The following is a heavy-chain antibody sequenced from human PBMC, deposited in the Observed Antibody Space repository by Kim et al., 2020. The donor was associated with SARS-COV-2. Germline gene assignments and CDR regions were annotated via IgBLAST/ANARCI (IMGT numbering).Heavy chain of an antibody. CDR1: GFTFSSYW. V-gene: IGHV3-7*01. CDR2: IKQDGSEK. J-gene: IGHJ6*01. CDR3: ASLRRAGLSLYYYYGMDV. Sequence: GGSLRLSCAASGFTFSSYWMSWVRQAPGKGLEWVANIKQDGSEKYYVDSVKGRFTIFRDNANNSLYLQMNSLSAEDTAVYYCASLRRAGLSLYYYYGMDV.